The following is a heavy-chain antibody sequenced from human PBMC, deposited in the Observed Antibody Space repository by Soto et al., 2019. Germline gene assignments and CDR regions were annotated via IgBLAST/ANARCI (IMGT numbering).Heavy chain of an antibody. CDR1: GDRVSSTSSI. D-gene: IGHD1-1*01. V-gene: IGHV6-1*01. CDR2: TYYRSKWHT. CDR3: ARDLHGTYYYDS. J-gene: IGHJ4*02. Sequence: QLQLQESGPGLVKPSQTLSLTCDISGDRVSSTSSIWNWTRQSPSRGLEWLGRTYYRSKWHTDYAVSVRGRITINPDTPKNQFFLQLSSVTPDDTAVYFCARDLHGTYYYDSWGQGTLVTVSS.